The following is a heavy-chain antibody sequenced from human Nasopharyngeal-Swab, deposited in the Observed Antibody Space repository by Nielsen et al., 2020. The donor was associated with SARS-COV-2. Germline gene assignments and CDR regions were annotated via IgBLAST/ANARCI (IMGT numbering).Heavy chain of an antibody. V-gene: IGHV1-2*06. Sequence: ASLKLSCKASGGTFSSYAISWVRQAPGQGLEWMGRINPNSGGTNYAQKFQGRVTMTRDTSISTAYMELSRLRSDDTAVYYCARDPTSVSGTEDYYYGMDVWGQGTTVTVSS. D-gene: IGHD6-19*01. J-gene: IGHJ6*02. CDR2: INPNSGGT. CDR3: ARDPTSVSGTEDYYYGMDV. CDR1: GGTFSSYA.